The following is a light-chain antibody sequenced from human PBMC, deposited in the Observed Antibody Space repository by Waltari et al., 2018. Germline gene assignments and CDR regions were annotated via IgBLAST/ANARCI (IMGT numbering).Light chain of an antibody. J-gene: IGLJ3*02. CDR2: KNN. V-gene: IGLV1-47*01. CDR1: SSNIGGHF. CDR3: AAWDDNLTGPL. Sequence: QAVLTQPPSASGTPGQTVTIPCSGSSSNIGGHFVYWYQQLPGMAPQLLIYKNNQRPSGGPDRFSGSKSGTSASLAISGLRSDDEAEYYCAAWDDNLTGPLFGGGTKVTVL.